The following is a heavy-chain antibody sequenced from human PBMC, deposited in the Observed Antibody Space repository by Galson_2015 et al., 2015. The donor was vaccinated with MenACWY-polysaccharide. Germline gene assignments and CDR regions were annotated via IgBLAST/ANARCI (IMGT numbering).Heavy chain of an antibody. CDR1: GFTFSSYW. V-gene: IGHV3-7*03. CDR2: IKQDGGEK. CDR3: VRDPKQTSTTVPMGRFDY. J-gene: IGHJ4*02. Sequence: SLRLSCAASGFTFSSYWMSWVRQAPGKGLEWVANIKQDGGEKYYVESVRGRFTISRDNAKNSLYLQMNSLRAEDTAVYYCVRDPKQTSTTVPMGRFDYWGQGTLVTVSS. D-gene: IGHD4-17*01.